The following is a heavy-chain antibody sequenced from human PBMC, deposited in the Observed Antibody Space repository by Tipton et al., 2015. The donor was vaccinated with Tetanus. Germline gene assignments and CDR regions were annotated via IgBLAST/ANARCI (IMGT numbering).Heavy chain of an antibody. CDR3: AGPYSSGWVY. J-gene: IGHJ4*02. Sequence: TLSLTCTVSGASINSYYWSWIRQPPGKGLEWIGYIYYSGSTNYNPSLKSRVTISVDTSKNQFSLRLSSVTAADTAVYYCAGPYSSGWVYWGQGTLVTVSS. CDR2: IYYSGST. V-gene: IGHV4-59*01. D-gene: IGHD6-19*01. CDR1: GASINSYY.